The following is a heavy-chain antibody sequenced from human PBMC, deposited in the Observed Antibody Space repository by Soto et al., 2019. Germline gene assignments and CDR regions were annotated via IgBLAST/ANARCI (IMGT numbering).Heavy chain of an antibody. CDR2: IYYSGST. D-gene: IGHD3-3*01. CDR3: ARTLYDFWSGYFGFGP. V-gene: IGHV4-31*03. J-gene: IGHJ5*02. CDR1: GGSISSGGYY. Sequence: QVQLQESGPGLVKPSQTLSLTCTVSGGSISSGGYYWSWIRQHPGKGLEWIGYIYYSGSTYYNPSLKSRVTISVGTAKNQFSPKPSSVTAADTAGYYRARTLYDFWSGYFGFGPWGQGTPVTVSS.